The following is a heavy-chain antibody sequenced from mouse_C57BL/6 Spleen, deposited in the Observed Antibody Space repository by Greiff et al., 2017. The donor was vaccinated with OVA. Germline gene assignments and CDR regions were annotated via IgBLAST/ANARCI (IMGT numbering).Heavy chain of an antibody. CDR3: TRSHYYGSSYHFDY. Sequence: QVQLQQSGAELVRPGASVTLSCKASGYTFTDYEMHWVKQTPVHGLEWIGAIDPETGGTAYNQKFKVKAILTADKSSSTAYMELRSVTSEDSAVYYCTRSHYYGSSYHFDYWGQGTTLTVSS. V-gene: IGHV1-15*01. CDR2: IDPETGGT. D-gene: IGHD1-1*01. CDR1: GYTFTDYE. J-gene: IGHJ2*01.